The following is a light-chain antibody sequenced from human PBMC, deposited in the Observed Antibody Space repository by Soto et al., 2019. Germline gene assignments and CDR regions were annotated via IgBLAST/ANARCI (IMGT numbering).Light chain of an antibody. J-gene: IGKJ5*01. CDR3: HQYNHWPLIP. Sequence: IQRTKSPSSLSASVGDRVTITCLASQSIRSYLNWYQQKPGKAPKLLIYDASSLQSGVPSRFSGSVSGTEFTLTISSLQPDDFATYYCHQYNHWPLIPFG. V-gene: IGKV1-5*01. CDR2: DAS. CDR1: QSIRSY.